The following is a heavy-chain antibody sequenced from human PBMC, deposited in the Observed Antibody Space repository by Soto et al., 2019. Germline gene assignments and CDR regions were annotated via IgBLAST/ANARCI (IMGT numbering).Heavy chain of an antibody. V-gene: IGHV5-51*01. Sequence: GESLKISCQTSGYTFTNYWIGWVRQMPGGGLEWLGLIFPRDFDVRYSPSFEGQVTISADRSTATASLQWRSLEASDSALYFCARLVSLLQPIDSWGQGTPVTVSS. CDR2: IFPRDFDV. J-gene: IGHJ5*01. D-gene: IGHD4-4*01. CDR3: ARLVSLLQPIDS. CDR1: GYTFTNYW.